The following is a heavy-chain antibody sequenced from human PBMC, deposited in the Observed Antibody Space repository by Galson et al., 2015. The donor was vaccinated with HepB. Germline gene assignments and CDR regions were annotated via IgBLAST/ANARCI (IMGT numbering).Heavy chain of an antibody. CDR3: ARLGSKWSFDY. CDR1: GFTFSNYG. CDR2: IWYDGSNK. Sequence: LRLSCAASGFTFSNYGMNWVRQAPGKGLEWVAVIWYDGSNKYYADSVKGRFTISRDQSKNTAYLQMSNLRAEDTAVYYCARLGSKWSFDYWGQGTLVTVSS. D-gene: IGHD2-8*01. J-gene: IGHJ4*02. V-gene: IGHV3-33*01.